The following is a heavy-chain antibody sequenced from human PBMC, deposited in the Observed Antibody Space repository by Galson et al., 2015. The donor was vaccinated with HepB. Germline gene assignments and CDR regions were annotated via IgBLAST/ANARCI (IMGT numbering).Heavy chain of an antibody. D-gene: IGHD6-13*01. Sequence: SLRLYCAEHGFNFSNSGMHGARQAQGKGLEWLAGSSSDEGKEYYTASVKGRLTITRDEFRNTLYLQMNSPRAEDTAIYYCARDKDPSRSWVDGLIYYGLAVWGQGTTVTVSS. CDR2: SSSDEGKE. CDR3: ARDKDPSRSWVDGLIYYGLAV. V-gene: IGHV3-30*03. J-gene: IGHJ6*02. CDR1: GFNFSNSG.